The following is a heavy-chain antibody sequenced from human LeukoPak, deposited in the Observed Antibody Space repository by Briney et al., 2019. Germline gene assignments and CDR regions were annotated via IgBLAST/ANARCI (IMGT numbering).Heavy chain of an antibody. J-gene: IGHJ4*02. CDR2: ISSAGSTI. CDR1: AFTFSHFN. CDR3: ARNYFTNYPGYFDH. V-gene: IGHV3-48*03. D-gene: IGHD2-8*01. Sequence: GGTLRLSCAASAFTFSHFNMTWVRQAPGKGLGWVSYISSAGSTIYYTDPVKGRFTISRDNAKNSLYLQMNSLRAEDTRFYYCARNYFTNYPGYFDHWGQGALVTVSS.